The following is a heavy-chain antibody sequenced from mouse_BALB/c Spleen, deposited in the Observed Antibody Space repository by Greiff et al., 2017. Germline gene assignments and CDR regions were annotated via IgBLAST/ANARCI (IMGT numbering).Heavy chain of an antibody. Sequence: EVKLMESGGGLVKPGGSLKLSCAASGFAFSSYDMSWVRQTPEKRLEWVAYISSGGGSTYYPDTVKGRFTISRDNAKNTLYLQMSSLKSEDTAMYYCARQGESTFAYWGQGTLVTVSA. CDR2: ISSGGGST. CDR1: GFAFSSYD. CDR3: ARQGESTFAY. J-gene: IGHJ3*01. V-gene: IGHV5-12-1*01.